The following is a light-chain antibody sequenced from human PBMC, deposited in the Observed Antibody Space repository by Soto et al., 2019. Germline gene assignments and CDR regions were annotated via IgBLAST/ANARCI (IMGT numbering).Light chain of an antibody. CDR3: QEYNSDSGYT. Sequence: LSASVGDRVTITCRASQSVSKWLAWYQQKPGKAPKLLIYDASNLESGVPSRFSGSGSGTDFTLRISSLQPDDFATYYCQEYNSDSGYTFGPGTKVDIK. CDR1: QSVSKW. J-gene: IGKJ3*01. CDR2: DAS. V-gene: IGKV1-5*01.